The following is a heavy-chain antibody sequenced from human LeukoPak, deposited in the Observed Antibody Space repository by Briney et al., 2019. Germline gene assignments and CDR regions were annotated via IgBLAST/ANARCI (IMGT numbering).Heavy chain of an antibody. Sequence: PGGSLRLSCAASGFTFSSYGMHWVRQAPGKGLEWVAIISYDGSNKYYADSVKGRFTISRDNSKNTLYLQMNSLRDEDTAVYYCARVPREGFSGSYHDYWGQGTLVTVSS. V-gene: IGHV3-30*03. D-gene: IGHD1-26*01. CDR2: ISYDGSNK. J-gene: IGHJ4*02. CDR1: GFTFSSYG. CDR3: ARVPREGFSGSYHDY.